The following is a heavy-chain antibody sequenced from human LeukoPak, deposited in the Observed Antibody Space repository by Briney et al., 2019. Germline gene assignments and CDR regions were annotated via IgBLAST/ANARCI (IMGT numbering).Heavy chain of an antibody. Sequence: SETLSLTCTVSGGSISSYYWSWIRQPAGKGLEWIGRIYTSGSTNYNPSLKSRVTMSVDTSKNQFSLKLSSVTAADTAVYYCARDRRNYYDSRSDAFDIWGQGTMVTVSS. CDR2: IYTSGST. D-gene: IGHD3-22*01. CDR3: ARDRRNYYDSRSDAFDI. V-gene: IGHV4-4*07. J-gene: IGHJ3*02. CDR1: GGSISSYY.